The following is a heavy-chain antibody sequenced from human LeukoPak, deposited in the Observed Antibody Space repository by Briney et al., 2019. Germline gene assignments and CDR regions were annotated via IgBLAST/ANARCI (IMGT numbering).Heavy chain of an antibody. CDR1: GGSFSGYY. V-gene: IGHV4-34*01. J-gene: IGHJ6*03. CDR2: INHSGGT. Sequence: PSETPSLTSAVYGGSFSGYYWSWCRHPLGERVQGSGEINHSGGTNYNPSLKSRVTISVDTSKNQFSLKLSSVTAADTAVYYCARPLHYDFWSGYSAADYYYYYMDVWGKGTTVTVSS. D-gene: IGHD3-3*01. CDR3: ARPLHYDFWSGYSAADYYYYYMDV.